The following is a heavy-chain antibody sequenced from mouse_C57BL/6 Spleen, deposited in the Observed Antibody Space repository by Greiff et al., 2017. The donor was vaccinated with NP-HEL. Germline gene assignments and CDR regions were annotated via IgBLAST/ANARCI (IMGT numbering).Heavy chain of an antibody. V-gene: IGHV1-22*01. J-gene: IGHJ1*03. D-gene: IGHD1-1*01. CDR3: ARDYGSSYGRYFDV. Sequence: EVQLQQSGPELVKPGASVKMSCKASGYTFTDYNMHWVKQSHGKSLEWIGYINPNNGGTSYNQKFKGKATLTVNKSSSTAYMELRSLTSEDSAVYYCARDYGSSYGRYFDVWGTGTTVTVSS. CDR1: GYTFTDYN. CDR2: INPNNGGT.